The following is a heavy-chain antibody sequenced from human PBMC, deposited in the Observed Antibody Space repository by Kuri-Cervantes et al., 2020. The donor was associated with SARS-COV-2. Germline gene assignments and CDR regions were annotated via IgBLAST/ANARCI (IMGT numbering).Heavy chain of an antibody. CDR1: GGSISSYY. CDR2: IYTSGST. V-gene: IGHV4-4*07. D-gene: IGHD2-15*01. J-gene: IGHJ5*02. Sequence: SETLSLTCTVSGGSISSYYWSWIRQPPGKGLEWIGRIYTSGSTNYNPSLKSRVTMSVDTSKNQFSLKLSSVTAADTAVYYCARMALKNIVVVVAATGSGNWFDPWGQGTLVTVSS. CDR3: ARMALKNIVVVVAATGSGNWFDP.